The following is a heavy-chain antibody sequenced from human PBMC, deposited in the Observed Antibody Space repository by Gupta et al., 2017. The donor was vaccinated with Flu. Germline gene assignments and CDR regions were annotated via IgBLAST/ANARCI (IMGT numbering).Heavy chain of an antibody. J-gene: IGHJ4*02. V-gene: IGHV3-48*03. CDR3: ARGHWDS. CDR2: ISSRGVP. CDR1: GFAFSSYE. Sequence: EVQLVESGGGLVQPGGSLRLSCAASGFAFSSYEMNWVRLAPGKGLEWVSFISSRGVPYYTDSVKGRFTISRDNAKNSVYLQMNSLRAEDTAFDYCARGHWDSWGQGTLVTVS.